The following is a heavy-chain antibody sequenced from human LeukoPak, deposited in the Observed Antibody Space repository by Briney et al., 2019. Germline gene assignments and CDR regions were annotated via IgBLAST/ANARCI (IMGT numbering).Heavy chain of an antibody. V-gene: IGHV4-39*01. J-gene: IGHJ4*02. CDR1: GGSIRSSTYY. CDR2: IYYSGST. CDR3: ARRAAKGGYYFDY. Sequence: SETLSLTCTVSGGSIRSSTYYWGWIRQPPGKGLEWIGSIYYSGSTYYNPSLKSRVTISVDTSKNQFSLKLSSVTAADTAVYYCARRAAKGGYYFDYWGQGTLVTVSS.